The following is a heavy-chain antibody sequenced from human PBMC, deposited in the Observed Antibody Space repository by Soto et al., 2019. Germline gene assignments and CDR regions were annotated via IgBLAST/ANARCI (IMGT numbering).Heavy chain of an antibody. CDR3: ARDGGYSYSLDY. D-gene: IGHD5-18*01. Sequence: PVGSLRLSCAASGFTFSSYAMHWVRQAPGKGLEWVAVISYDGSNKYYADSVKGRFTISRDNSKNTLYLQMNSLRAEDTAVYYCARDGGYSYSLDYWGQGTLVTVSS. J-gene: IGHJ4*02. CDR1: GFTFSSYA. CDR2: ISYDGSNK. V-gene: IGHV3-30-3*01.